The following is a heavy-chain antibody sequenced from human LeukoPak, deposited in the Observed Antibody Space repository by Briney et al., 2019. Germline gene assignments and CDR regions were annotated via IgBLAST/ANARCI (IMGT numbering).Heavy chain of an antibody. V-gene: IGHV3-66*01. Sequence: RGWSLRLSCAASGFTLNSNYMSWVRQAPGEGLEWVAVNYSGDSTYYADSVKGRFAISRDNTKNTLDLQMNSLRVEDTAVYYGARDEEGYCSSGSCYPRWLGWGQETLVTVSS. J-gene: IGHJ4*02. CDR3: ARDEEGYCSSGSCYPRWLG. D-gene: IGHD2-15*01. CDR2: NYSGDST. CDR1: GFTLNSNY.